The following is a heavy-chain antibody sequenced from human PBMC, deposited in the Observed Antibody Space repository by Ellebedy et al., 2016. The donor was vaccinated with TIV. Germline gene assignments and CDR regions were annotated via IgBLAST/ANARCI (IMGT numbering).Heavy chain of an antibody. Sequence: SVKVSXXASGGTFSSYAISWVRQAPGQGLEWMGGIIPIFGTANYAQKFQGRVTITADESTSTAYMELSSLRSEDTAVYYCAREARAAGTWLDDYWGQGTLVTVSS. V-gene: IGHV1-69*13. J-gene: IGHJ4*02. CDR3: AREARAAGTWLDDY. CDR1: GGTFSSYA. CDR2: IIPIFGTA. D-gene: IGHD6-13*01.